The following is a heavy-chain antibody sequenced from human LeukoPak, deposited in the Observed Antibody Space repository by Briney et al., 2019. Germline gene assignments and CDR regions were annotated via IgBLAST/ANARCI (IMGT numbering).Heavy chain of an antibody. V-gene: IGHV4-4*02. CDR2: MYHSGSI. CDR1: GGSISSRNW. Sequence: PSGTLSLTCTVSGGSISSRNWWSWVRQPPGKGLEWIGEMYHSGSINYNPSLKSRVTISVDTSKNQFSLKLSSVTAADTAVYYCARESIAAAGTRRFDYWGQGTLVTVSS. D-gene: IGHD6-13*01. CDR3: ARESIAAAGTRRFDY. J-gene: IGHJ4*02.